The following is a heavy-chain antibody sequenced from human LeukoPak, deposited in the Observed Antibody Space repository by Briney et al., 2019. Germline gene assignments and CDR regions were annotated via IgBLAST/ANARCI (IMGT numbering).Heavy chain of an antibody. V-gene: IGHV3-74*01. J-gene: IGHJ4*02. CDR3: ARGRPHGNDY. D-gene: IGHD4-23*01. Sequence: GGSLRLSCAASGFTFSSYAMSWVRQAPGKGLVWVSRIASDGSSTTYADSVRGRFSISRDNAKNTLYLQMNSLRVGDTAVYYCARGRPHGNDYWGQGTLVTVSS. CDR1: GFTFSSYA. CDR2: IASDGSST.